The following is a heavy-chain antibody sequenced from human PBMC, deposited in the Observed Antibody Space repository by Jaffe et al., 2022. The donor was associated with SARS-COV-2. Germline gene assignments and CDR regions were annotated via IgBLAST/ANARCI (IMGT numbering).Heavy chain of an antibody. Sequence: QLQLQESGPGLVKPSETLSLTCTVSGGSISSSSYYWGWIRQPPGKGLEWIGSIYYSGSTYYNPSLKSRVTISVDTSKNQFSLKLSSVTAADTAVYYCARLSYPYDSSGYEYFDYWGQGTLVTVSS. CDR1: GGSISSSSYY. D-gene: IGHD3-22*01. CDR2: IYYSGST. V-gene: IGHV4-39*01. CDR3: ARLSYPYDSSGYEYFDY. J-gene: IGHJ4*02.